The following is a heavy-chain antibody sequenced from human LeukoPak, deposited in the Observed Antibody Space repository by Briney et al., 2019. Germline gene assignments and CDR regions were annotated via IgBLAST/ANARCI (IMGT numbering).Heavy chain of an antibody. D-gene: IGHD5-18*01. CDR2: MNPESGKT. Sequence: ASVKVSCKASGYSFTSYDVNWVRQAPGQGLEWMGWMNPESGKTGYVQKFQGRVTMTRDTSISTAYMEVSSLRSEDTAIYFCARSTRWIELWSRDDAFDVWGQGTMVTVSS. V-gene: IGHV1-8*01. CDR1: GYSFTSYD. CDR3: ARSTRWIELWSRDDAFDV. J-gene: IGHJ3*01.